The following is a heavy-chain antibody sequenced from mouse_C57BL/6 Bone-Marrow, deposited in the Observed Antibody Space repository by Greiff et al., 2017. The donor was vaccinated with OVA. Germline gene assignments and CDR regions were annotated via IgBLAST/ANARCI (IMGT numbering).Heavy chain of an antibody. Sequence: QVQLQQPGAELVRPGTSVKLSCKASGYTFTSYWMHWVKQRPGQGLEWIGVIDPSDSYTNYNQKFKGKATLTVDTSSSTAYMQLSSLTSEESAVYYCARELLRYWGQGTLVTVSA. CDR2: IDPSDSYT. CDR3: ARELLRY. CDR1: GYTFTSYW. V-gene: IGHV1-59*01. D-gene: IGHD1-1*01. J-gene: IGHJ3*01.